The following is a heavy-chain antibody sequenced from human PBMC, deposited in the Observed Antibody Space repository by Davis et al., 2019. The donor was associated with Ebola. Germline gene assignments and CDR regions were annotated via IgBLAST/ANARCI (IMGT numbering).Heavy chain of an antibody. J-gene: IGHJ4*02. CDR2: IIPVFGIP. CDR3: ARERYRDGSDYFFEQSH. Sequence: SVKVSCKASGGTFNTYAISWVRQAPGQGLDWMGGIIPVFGIPKYAQKFQGRVTITADESTSTVYMELSSLRSEDTAVYYCARERYRDGSDYFFEQSHWGQGTLVTVSS. D-gene: IGHD3-10*01. V-gene: IGHV1-69*13. CDR1: GGTFNTYA.